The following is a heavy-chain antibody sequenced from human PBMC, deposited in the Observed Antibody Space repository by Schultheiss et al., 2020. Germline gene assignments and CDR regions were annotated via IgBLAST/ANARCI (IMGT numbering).Heavy chain of an antibody. V-gene: IGHV3-21*01. CDR2: ISSSSSYI. D-gene: IGHD1-1*01. CDR1: GFTFSSYS. J-gene: IGHJ3*02. Sequence: GGSLRLSCAASGFTFSSYSMNWVRQAPGKGLEWVSSISSSSSYIYYADSVKGQFTISRDNAKNSLYLQMNSLRAEDTAVYYCAILERLRDDAFDIWGQGTMGTVSS. CDR3: AILERLRDDAFDI.